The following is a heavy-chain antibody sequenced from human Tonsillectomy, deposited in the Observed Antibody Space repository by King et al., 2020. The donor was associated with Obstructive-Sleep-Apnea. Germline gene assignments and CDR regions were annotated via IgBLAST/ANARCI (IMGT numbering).Heavy chain of an antibody. Sequence: MQLQESGPGLVKPSQTLSLTCTVSGDSISSGDYYWSWIRQPPGKGLEWIGYIYNSGNSYYNPSLKSRVTISVDTSKNQFSLKLSSVTAADTAVYYCAREYCSGGSCSLAYWGQGTLVTVPS. J-gene: IGHJ4*02. CDR1: GDSISSGDYY. CDR2: IYNSGNS. D-gene: IGHD2-15*01. CDR3: AREYCSGGSCSLAY. V-gene: IGHV4-30-4*01.